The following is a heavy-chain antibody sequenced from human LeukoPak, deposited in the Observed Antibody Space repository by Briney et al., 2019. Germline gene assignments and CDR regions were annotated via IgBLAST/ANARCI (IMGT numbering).Heavy chain of an antibody. Sequence: SGPTLVKPTQTLTLTCTFSGFSLTTSGMCVSWIRQPPGKALEWLARSDWDDDKYYTTSLKTRLTISKDTSKNQVVLTMTNMDPVDTATYYCARSSITIFGVVIIPDAFDIWGQGTMVTVSS. D-gene: IGHD3-3*01. V-gene: IGHV2-70*11. CDR3: ARSSITIFGVVIIPDAFDI. J-gene: IGHJ3*02. CDR2: SDWDDDK. CDR1: GFSLTTSGMC.